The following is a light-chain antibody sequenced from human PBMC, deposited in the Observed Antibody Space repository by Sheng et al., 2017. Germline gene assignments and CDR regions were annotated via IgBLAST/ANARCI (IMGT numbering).Light chain of an antibody. CDR1: SSDSGGYDY. Sequence: QSALTQPASVSGSPGQSITISCTGVSSDSGGYDYVSWYQQHPGNSPRLIIYAVNNRPSGVSNRFSGSKSGNTASLTIAGLQAEDEADYYCNSYKTNSCLFGTGTKVTVL. CDR3: NSYKTNSCL. CDR2: AVN. J-gene: IGLJ1*01. V-gene: IGLV2-14*03.